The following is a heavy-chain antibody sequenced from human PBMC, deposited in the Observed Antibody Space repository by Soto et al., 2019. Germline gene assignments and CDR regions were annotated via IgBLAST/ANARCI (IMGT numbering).Heavy chain of an antibody. CDR1: GFTFSNSA. J-gene: IGHJ4*02. CDR3: AKDASVLVVARFDY. CDR2: ISGSGGNT. V-gene: IGHV3-23*01. Sequence: GGSLRLSCAASGFTFSNSAMSWVRQPPGKGLEWVSAISGSGGNTFYADSVKGRFTISRDNSKDTLYLQLNSLRAEDTAVYYCAKDASVLVVARFDYWGQGTLVTVSS. D-gene: IGHD2-15*01.